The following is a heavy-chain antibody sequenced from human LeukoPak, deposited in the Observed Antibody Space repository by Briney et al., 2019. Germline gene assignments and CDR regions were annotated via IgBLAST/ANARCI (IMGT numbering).Heavy chain of an antibody. CDR1: GFTFSSYA. V-gene: IGHV3-23*01. CDR3: AKGGYSGYGASYMDV. D-gene: IGHD5-12*01. CDR2: ISGSGGST. Sequence: GGSLRLSCAASGFTFSSYAMSWVRQAPGKGLEWVSAISGSGGSTYYADSVKGRFTISRDNSKNTLYLQMNSLRAEDTAVYYCAKGGYSGYGASYMDVWGKGTTVTVSS. J-gene: IGHJ6*03.